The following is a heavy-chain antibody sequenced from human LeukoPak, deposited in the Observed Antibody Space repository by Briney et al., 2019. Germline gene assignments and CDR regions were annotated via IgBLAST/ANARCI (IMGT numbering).Heavy chain of an antibody. V-gene: IGHV1-18*01. Sequence: ASVKVSCKASGYTFTSYGISWVRQAPGQGLEWMGWISAYNGNTNYAQKLQGRVTMTTDTSTSTADMELRSLRSDDTAVYYCARAGLLLWFGNYGMDVWGQGPTVTVSS. D-gene: IGHD3-10*01. CDR3: ARAGLLLWFGNYGMDV. CDR2: ISAYNGNT. J-gene: IGHJ6*02. CDR1: GYTFTSYG.